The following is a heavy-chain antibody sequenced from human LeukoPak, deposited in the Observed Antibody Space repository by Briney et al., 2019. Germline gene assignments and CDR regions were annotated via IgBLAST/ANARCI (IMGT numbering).Heavy chain of an antibody. J-gene: IGHJ6*03. CDR1: GYTFTSYD. CDR3: ARDRDRMDV. Sequence: GASVKVSCKASGYTFTSYDINWVRQATGQGLEWMGWMNPNSGNTGFAQKLQGRVTMTTDTSTSTAYMELRSLRSDDTAVYYCARDRDRMDVWGKGTTVTVSS. CDR2: MNPNSGNT. V-gene: IGHV1-8*01.